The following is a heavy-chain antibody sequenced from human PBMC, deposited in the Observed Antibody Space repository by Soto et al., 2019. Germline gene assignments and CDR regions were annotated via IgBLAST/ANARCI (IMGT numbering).Heavy chain of an antibody. CDR3: ARDSPARFPTRDYYYYGMDV. J-gene: IGHJ6*02. D-gene: IGHD2-21*01. V-gene: IGHV4-4*07. CDR2: IYTSGST. Sequence: QPAGKGLVWIGRIYTSGSTNYNPSLKSRVTMSVDTSKNQFSLKLSSVTAADTAVYYCARDSPARFPTRDYYYYGMDVWGQGTTVTVSS.